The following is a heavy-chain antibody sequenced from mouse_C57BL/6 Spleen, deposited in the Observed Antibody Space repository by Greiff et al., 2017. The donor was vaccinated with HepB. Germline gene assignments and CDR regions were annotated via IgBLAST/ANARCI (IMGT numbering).Heavy chain of an antibody. D-gene: IGHD1-1*02. V-gene: IGHV1-55*01. CDR1: GYTFTSYW. CDR2: IYPGSGST. CDR3: AGGYYGYFDV. Sequence: QVQLKESGAELVKPGASVKMSCKASGYTFTSYWITWVKQRPGQGLEWIGDIYPGSGSTNYNEKFKSKATLTVDTSSSTAYMQLSSLTSEDSAVYYCAGGYYGYFDVWGTGTTVTVSS. J-gene: IGHJ1*03.